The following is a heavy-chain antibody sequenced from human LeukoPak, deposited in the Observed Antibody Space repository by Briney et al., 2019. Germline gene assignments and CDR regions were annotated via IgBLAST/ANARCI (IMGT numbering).Heavy chain of an antibody. CDR3: TTSPLTLYDYVWGSEPFDY. CDR1: GFTFSNAW. D-gene: IGHD3-16*01. Sequence: GGSLRLSCAASGFTFSNAWMSWVRQAPGKGLEWVGRIKSKTDGGTTDYAAPVKGRFTIPRDDSKNTLYLQMNSLKTEDTAVYYCTTSPLTLYDYVWGSEPFDYWGQGTLVTVSS. J-gene: IGHJ4*02. CDR2: IKSKTDGGTT. V-gene: IGHV3-15*01.